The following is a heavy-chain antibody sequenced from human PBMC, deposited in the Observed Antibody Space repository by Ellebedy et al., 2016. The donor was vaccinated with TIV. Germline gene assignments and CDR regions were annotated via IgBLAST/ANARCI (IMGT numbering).Heavy chain of an antibody. Sequence: SETLSLXXTVSGGSISSYYWSWIRQPPGKGLEWIGYIYYSGSTNYNPSLKSRVTISVDTSKNQFSLKLSSVTAADTAVYYCARSEYYYDSSGYYSIEVNYFDYWGQGTLVTVSS. V-gene: IGHV4-59*12. CDR1: GGSISSYY. CDR2: IYYSGST. D-gene: IGHD3-22*01. CDR3: ARSEYYYDSSGYYSIEVNYFDY. J-gene: IGHJ4*02.